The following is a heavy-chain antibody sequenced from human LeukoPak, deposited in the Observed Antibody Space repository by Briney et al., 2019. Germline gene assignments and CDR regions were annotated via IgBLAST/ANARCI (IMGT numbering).Heavy chain of an antibody. CDR2: IYTSGST. Sequence: SETLSLTCTVSGGSISSYYWSWIRQPAGKGLEWIGRIYTSGSTNYNPSLKSRVTMSVDTSKNQFSLKLSSVTAADTAVYYCARSEITIFGVVTNAFDIWGQGTMVTVSS. J-gene: IGHJ3*02. CDR1: GGSISSYY. D-gene: IGHD3-3*01. CDR3: ARSEITIFGVVTNAFDI. V-gene: IGHV4-4*07.